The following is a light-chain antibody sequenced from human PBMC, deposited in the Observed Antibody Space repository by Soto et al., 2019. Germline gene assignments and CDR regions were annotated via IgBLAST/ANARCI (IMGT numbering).Light chain of an antibody. J-gene: IGKJ3*01. CDR1: QGISSY. Sequence: DIQLTQSPSFLSASVGDRVTITCRASQGISSYLAWYQQKPGKAPKLLIYAASTLQSGVPSRFSGSGSGTEFTLTISSLQPEDCATYACQQLNSYPQTFGPGTKVDIK. CDR2: AAS. V-gene: IGKV1-9*01. CDR3: QQLNSYPQT.